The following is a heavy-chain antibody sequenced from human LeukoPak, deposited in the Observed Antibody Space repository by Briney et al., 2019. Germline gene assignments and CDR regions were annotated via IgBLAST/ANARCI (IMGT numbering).Heavy chain of an antibody. V-gene: IGHV3-23*01. J-gene: IGHJ4*02. Sequence: GSLRLSCAASGFTFSSYAMSWVRQAPGKGLEWVSAISGSGGSTYYADSAKGRFTISRDNSKNTLYLQMNSLRAEDTAVYYCAKAPQSRGLGTFDYWGQGTLVTVSS. CDR1: GFTFSSYA. D-gene: IGHD3/OR15-3a*01. CDR2: ISGSGGST. CDR3: AKAPQSRGLGTFDY.